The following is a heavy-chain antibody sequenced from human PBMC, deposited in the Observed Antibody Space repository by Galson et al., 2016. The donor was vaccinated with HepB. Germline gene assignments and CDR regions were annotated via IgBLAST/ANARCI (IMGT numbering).Heavy chain of an antibody. J-gene: IGHJ3*02. CDR2: ISYIGST. V-gene: IGHV4-59*01. CDR3: VRVHLNAFDI. CDR1: GGSTDGYY. Sequence: SETLSLTCTISGGSTDGYYWHWIRQPPGKGLEWIGHISYIGSTYYSPSLKSRVTISLDTSKKEFSLNLTSVTAADTAVYYCVRVHLNAFDIWGQGTKVIVSS.